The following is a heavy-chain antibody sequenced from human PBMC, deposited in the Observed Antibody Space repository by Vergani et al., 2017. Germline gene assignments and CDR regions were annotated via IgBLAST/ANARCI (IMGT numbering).Heavy chain of an antibody. V-gene: IGHV4-61*02. CDR3: ARITRSTRDFDWYFDL. D-gene: IGHD2-2*01. CDR1: GGSISSGSYY. CDR2: IYTSGST. J-gene: IGHJ2*01. Sequence: QVQLQESGPGLVKPSQTLSLTCTVSGGSISSGSYYWSWIRQPAGKGLEWIGRIYTSGSTNYNPSLKSRVTISVDTSKYQFSLKLSSVTAADTAVYYCARITRSTRDFDWYFDLWGRGTLVTVSS.